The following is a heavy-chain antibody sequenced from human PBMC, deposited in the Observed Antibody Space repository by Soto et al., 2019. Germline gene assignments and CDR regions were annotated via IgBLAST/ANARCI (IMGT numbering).Heavy chain of an antibody. Sequence: GGSLRLSCAASGFTSSRYAMSWVRQAPGKGLEWVSAISGSGVSTYYADSVKGRFTISRDNSKNTLYLQMNSLRAEDTAVYYCAKSPGMYYYDSSGYYHYDYWGQGTLVTVS. CDR3: AKSPGMYYYDSSGYYHYDY. CDR2: ISGSGVST. J-gene: IGHJ4*02. D-gene: IGHD3-22*01. CDR1: GFTSSRYA. V-gene: IGHV3-23*01.